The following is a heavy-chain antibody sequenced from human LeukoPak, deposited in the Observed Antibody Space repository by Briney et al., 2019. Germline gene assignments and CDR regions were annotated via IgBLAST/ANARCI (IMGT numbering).Heavy chain of an antibody. Sequence: GGSLRLSCEASGFRFRNHWMNWVRQAPGKGLEWVANIKEDGSEKYYVDSVKGRFTISRDNARNSLFLQMNSLRAEDTAVYYCAKGVDVWGKGTTVTVSS. J-gene: IGHJ6*04. CDR3: AKGVDV. V-gene: IGHV3-7*01. CDR2: IKEDGSEK. CDR1: GFRFRNHW.